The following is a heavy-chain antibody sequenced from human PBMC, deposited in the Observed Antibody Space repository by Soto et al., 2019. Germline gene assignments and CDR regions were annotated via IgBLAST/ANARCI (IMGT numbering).Heavy chain of an antibody. CDR2: VIGSGGST. V-gene: IGHV3-23*01. J-gene: IGHJ3*02. CDR3: ARVPMRNLSRSRRLWQLVLGAFDI. Sequence: EVHLLESGGGLVQPGGSLRLSCAASGFTFSSHAMSWVRQAPGKGMEWVSTVIGSGGSTYYADSVKGRFTISRDNSKNTLYLQMNSLRAEDTAVYYCARVPMRNLSRSRRLWQLVLGAFDIWGQGTMVTVSS. CDR1: GFTFSSHA. D-gene: IGHD6-13*01.